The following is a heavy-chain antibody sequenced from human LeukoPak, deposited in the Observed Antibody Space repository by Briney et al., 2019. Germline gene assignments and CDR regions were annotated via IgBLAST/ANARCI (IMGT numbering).Heavy chain of an antibody. D-gene: IGHD6-13*01. J-gene: IGHJ4*02. CDR1: GGSISTYY. V-gene: IGHV4-59*12. Sequence: SGTLSLTCTVSGGSISTYYLSWIRQPPGKGLEWIGYIYYSGSTNYNPSLKSRVTISQDTSKNQFSLKLSSVTAADTAVYYCAREHSSSWHETFDYWGQGTLVTVSS. CDR2: IYYSGST. CDR3: AREHSSSWHETFDY.